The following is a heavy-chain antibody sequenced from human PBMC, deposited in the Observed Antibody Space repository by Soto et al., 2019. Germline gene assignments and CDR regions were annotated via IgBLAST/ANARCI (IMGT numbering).Heavy chain of an antibody. J-gene: IGHJ6*02. CDR1: GYKFISHS. Sequence: QIQLVQSGGEVKKPGASVKVSCKSSGYKFISHSITWVRQAPGQGLEWLGRISAYNGNTNYAQKLQGRVTMTTDTSTNTAYRELSSLRSDDTAVYYCARGAFCGGAPGCRDMDVWAQGTTVTVAS. D-gene: IGHD2-21*01. CDR2: ISAYNGNT. CDR3: ARGAFCGGAPGCRDMDV. V-gene: IGHV1-18*01.